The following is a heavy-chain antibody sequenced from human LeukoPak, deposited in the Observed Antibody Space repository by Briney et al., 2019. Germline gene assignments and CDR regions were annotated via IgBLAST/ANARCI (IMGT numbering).Heavy chain of an antibody. CDR2: IYWDDDK. V-gene: IGHV2-5*02. D-gene: IGHD1-14*01. CDR3: VHRYNLDAFDM. Sequence: SGPTLVKPTQTLTLTCSFSGFSLSTSGVGVGWIRQPPGKALEWLALIYWDDDKRYRPSLKSRLTITKDTSKNQVVLTMTNMDPVDTATYYCVHRYNLDAFDMWGQGTMVTVSS. CDR1: GFSLSTSGVG. J-gene: IGHJ3*02.